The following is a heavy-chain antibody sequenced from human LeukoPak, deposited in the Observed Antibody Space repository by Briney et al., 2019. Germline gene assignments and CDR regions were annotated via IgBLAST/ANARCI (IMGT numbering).Heavy chain of an antibody. V-gene: IGHV3-11*06. CDR3: ARDHNYAFDN. D-gene: IGHD1-1*01. Sequence: GGSLSLSCAASGFPFSEYSMNWVRQAPGKGLEWISYIGISSGNTKYADSVKGRFTFSGDNARNSLYLQMNSLRVEDTAVYYCARDHNYAFDNWGQGTLVTVSS. CDR1: GFPFSEYS. CDR2: IGISSGNT. J-gene: IGHJ4*02.